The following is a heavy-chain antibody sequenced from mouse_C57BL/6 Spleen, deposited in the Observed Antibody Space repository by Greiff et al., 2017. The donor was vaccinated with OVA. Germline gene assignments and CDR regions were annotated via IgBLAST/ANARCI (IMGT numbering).Heavy chain of an antibody. V-gene: IGHV10-1*01. CDR1: GFSFNTYA. CDR3: VRHSYYSNYGAMDY. D-gene: IGHD2-5*01. Sequence: GGGLVQPKGSLKLSCAASGFSFNTYAMHWVRQAPGKGLEWVARIRSKSNNYATYYADSVKDRFTISRDDSESMLYLQMNNLKTEDTAMYYGVRHSYYSNYGAMDYWGQGTSVTVSS. J-gene: IGHJ4*01. CDR2: IRSKSNNYAT.